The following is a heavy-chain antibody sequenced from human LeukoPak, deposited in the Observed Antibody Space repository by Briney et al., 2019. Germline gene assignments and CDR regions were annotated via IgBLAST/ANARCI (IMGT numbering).Heavy chain of an antibody. V-gene: IGHV1-69*13. Sequence: SVKVSCKASGGTFSSYAISWVRQAPGEGLEWMGGIIPIFGTANYAQKFQGRVTITADESTSTAYMELSSLRSEDTAVYYCARGRRQWELSAHAFDIWGQGTMVTVSS. CDR2: IIPIFGTA. D-gene: IGHD1-26*01. CDR3: ARGRRQWELSAHAFDI. CDR1: GGTFSSYA. J-gene: IGHJ3*02.